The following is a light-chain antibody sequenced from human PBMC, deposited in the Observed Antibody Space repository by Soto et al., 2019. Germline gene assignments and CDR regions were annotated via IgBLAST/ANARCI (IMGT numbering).Light chain of an antibody. CDR2: GAS. CDR1: QSVSSN. Sequence: VMTQSPATLSVSPGERATLSCRASQSVSSNLAWYQQKPGQSPRLLIYGASSRATGIPDRFSGSGSGTDFTLTISRLEPEDFAVYYCQQHGSSPITFGQGTRLEIK. J-gene: IGKJ5*01. V-gene: IGKV3-20*01. CDR3: QQHGSSPIT.